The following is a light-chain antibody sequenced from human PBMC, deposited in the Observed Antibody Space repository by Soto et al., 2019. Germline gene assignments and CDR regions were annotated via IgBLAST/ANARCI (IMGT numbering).Light chain of an antibody. CDR1: QSVSNY. CDR3: HQYGSSPRP. J-gene: IGKJ1*01. CDR2: GAS. V-gene: IGKV3-20*01. Sequence: EIVLTQSPGTLSLSPGEGATLYCRASQSVSNYLAWYQQRPGQAPRLLIYGASTRATGIPDRFSGSGSGTDFTLTISRLEPEDFAMYYCHQYGSSPRPFCQRTKVQTK.